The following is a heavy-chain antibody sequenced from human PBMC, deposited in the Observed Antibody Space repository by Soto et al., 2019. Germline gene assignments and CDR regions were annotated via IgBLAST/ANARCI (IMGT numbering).Heavy chain of an antibody. V-gene: IGHV4-59*08. J-gene: IGHJ3*02. CDR1: GGSISSYY. CDR3: ARGRPAATDAFDI. D-gene: IGHD2-2*01. Sequence: QVQLQESGPGLVKPSETLSLTCTVSGGSISSYYWSWIRQPPGKGLEWIGYIYYSGSNNYNPSLRSRVTISVDTSKNQFSLKLSSVTAADTAVYYCARGRPAATDAFDIWGQGTMVTVSS. CDR2: IYYSGSN.